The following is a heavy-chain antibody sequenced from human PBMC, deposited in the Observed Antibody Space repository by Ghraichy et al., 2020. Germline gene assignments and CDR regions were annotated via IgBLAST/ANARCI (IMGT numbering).Heavy chain of an antibody. CDR3: AKAGNGCHKFYF. Sequence: GGSLRLSCVASGFTFSSYSMNWVRQAPGKGLEWVASITTTGSYFYYADSVKGRFTISRDNPRNSLLLQMKSLRAEDTAAYYCAKAGNGCHKFYFWALGTLVTVSS. J-gene: IGHJ4*02. CDR2: ITTTGSYF. V-gene: IGHV3-21*01. CDR1: GFTFSSYS.